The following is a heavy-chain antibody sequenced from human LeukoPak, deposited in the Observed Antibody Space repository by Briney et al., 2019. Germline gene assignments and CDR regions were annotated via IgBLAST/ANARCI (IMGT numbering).Heavy chain of an antibody. Sequence: SETLSLTCAVYGGSFSGYYWSWIRQPPGKGLEWIGEINHSGSTNYNPSLKSRVTISVDKSKNQFSLQLRSVTAADTAVYYCARRPYYYDSSGYWGSYYYYCMDVWGTGTTVTISS. D-gene: IGHD3-22*01. V-gene: IGHV4-34*01. CDR2: INHSGST. CDR1: GGSFSGYY. CDR3: ARRPYYYDSSGYWGSYYYYCMDV. J-gene: IGHJ6*03.